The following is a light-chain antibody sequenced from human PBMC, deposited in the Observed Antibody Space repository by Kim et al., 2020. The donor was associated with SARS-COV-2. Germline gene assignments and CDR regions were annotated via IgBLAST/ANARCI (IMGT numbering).Light chain of an antibody. V-gene: IGKV1-27*01. Sequence: SASGGDRATITCRASQGISNYLAWYQQKPGKVPKLLIYSASTSQSGVPSRFSGSGSGTDFTLTISSLQPEDVATYYCQKYNSAPNTFGQGTKLEI. CDR1: QGISNY. J-gene: IGKJ2*01. CDR2: SAS. CDR3: QKYNSAPNT.